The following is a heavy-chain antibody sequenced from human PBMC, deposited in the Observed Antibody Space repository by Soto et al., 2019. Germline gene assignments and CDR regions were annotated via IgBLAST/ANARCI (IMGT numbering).Heavy chain of an antibody. Sequence: GGSLRLSCAASGFTFSSYSMNWVRQAPGKGLEWISYISSSSSTIYYADSVKGRFTISRDNAKNSLYLQMNSLRAEDTAVYYCARERGYSGYDSGWFDPWGQGTLVTVSS. CDR2: ISSSSSTI. CDR3: ARERGYSGYDSGWFDP. CDR1: GFTFSSYS. D-gene: IGHD5-12*01. J-gene: IGHJ5*02. V-gene: IGHV3-48*01.